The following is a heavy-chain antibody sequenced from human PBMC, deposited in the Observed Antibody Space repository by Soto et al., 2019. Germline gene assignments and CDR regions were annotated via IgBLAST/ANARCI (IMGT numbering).Heavy chain of an antibody. CDR3: ARHVVVFEMATPEDGYFDY. D-gene: IGHD5-12*01. CDR1: GYSFTSYW. V-gene: IGHV5-51*01. J-gene: IGHJ4*02. Sequence: GESLKISCKGSGYSFTSYWIGWVRQMPGKGLEWMGIIYPGDSDTRYSPSFQGQVTISADKSISTPYLQWSSLKASDTAMYYCARHVVVFEMATPEDGYFDYWGQGTLVTVSS. CDR2: IYPGDSDT.